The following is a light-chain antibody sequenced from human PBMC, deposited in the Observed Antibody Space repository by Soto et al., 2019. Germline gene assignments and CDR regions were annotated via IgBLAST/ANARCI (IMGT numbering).Light chain of an antibody. CDR2: AAS. CDR3: KKYNSAPWT. J-gene: IGKJ1*01. CDR1: QGISNY. V-gene: IGKV1-27*01. Sequence: DIPMTQSPSSLSTSVGDRVTITCRASQGISNYLAWYQQKPGKVPKLLIYAASTLQSGVPSRFSGSGSGTDFTLTISSLQPEDVATYYCKKYNSAPWTFGQRTKVEIK.